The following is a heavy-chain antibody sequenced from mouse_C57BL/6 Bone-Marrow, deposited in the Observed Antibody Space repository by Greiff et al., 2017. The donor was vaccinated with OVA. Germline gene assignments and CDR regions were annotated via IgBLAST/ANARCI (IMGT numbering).Heavy chain of an antibody. CDR1: GYTFTSYW. Sequence: QVQLQQPGAELVKPGASVKLSCKASGYTFTSYWMHWVKQRPGRGLEWIGRIDPNSGGTKYNEKFKSKATLTVDKPSSTAYMQLSSPTSEDSAVYYCAREGDYASWFAYWGQGTLVTVSA. V-gene: IGHV1-72*01. J-gene: IGHJ3*01. D-gene: IGHD2-4*01. CDR3: AREGDYASWFAY. CDR2: IDPNSGGT.